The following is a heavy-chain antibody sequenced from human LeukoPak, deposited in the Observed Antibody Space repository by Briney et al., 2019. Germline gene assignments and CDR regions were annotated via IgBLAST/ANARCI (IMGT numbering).Heavy chain of an antibody. J-gene: IGHJ6*03. V-gene: IGHV1-2*02. CDR2: INPNSGGT. Sequence: ASVKVSCKASGYTFTGYYMHWVRQAPGQGLEWMGWINPNSGGTNYAQKFQGRVTMTRDTSISTAYMELSRLRSDDTAVYYCARTYHDDYYYYYYMDVWGKGTTVTVSS. D-gene: IGHD1-1*01. CDR1: GYTFTGYY. CDR3: ARTYHDDYYYYYYMDV.